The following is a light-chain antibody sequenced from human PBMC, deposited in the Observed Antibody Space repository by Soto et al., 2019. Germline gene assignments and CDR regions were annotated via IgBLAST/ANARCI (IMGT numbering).Light chain of an antibody. Sequence: IFMTQPTVSLAFTPGQPASISCTSRQSLLHSDGRTYLYWYLQKPGQPPQLLIYAASSLQSGVPSRFSGSGSGTEFTLTISSLQPEDFATYYCQQLNTYPLTFGQGARLEIK. J-gene: IGKJ5*01. CDR3: QQLNTYPLT. CDR2: AAS. V-gene: IGKV2-29*01. CDR1: QSLLHSDGRTY.